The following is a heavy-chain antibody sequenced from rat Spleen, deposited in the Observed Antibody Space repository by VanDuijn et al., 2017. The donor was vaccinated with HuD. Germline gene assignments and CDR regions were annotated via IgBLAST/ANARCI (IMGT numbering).Heavy chain of an antibody. J-gene: IGHJ1*01. CDR2: ISYDGSGT. CDR3: ARAGYLRDWYFDF. CDR1: GFTFSDFY. D-gene: IGHD2-2*01. Sequence: EVQLVESDGGLVQPGRSLNLSCAASGFTFSDFYMAWVRQAPTKGLEWVATISYDGSGTYYRDSVKGRFSISRDDAKSTLYLQMDSLRSEDTATYHCARAGYLRDWYFDFWGPGAMVTVSS. V-gene: IGHV5-29*01.